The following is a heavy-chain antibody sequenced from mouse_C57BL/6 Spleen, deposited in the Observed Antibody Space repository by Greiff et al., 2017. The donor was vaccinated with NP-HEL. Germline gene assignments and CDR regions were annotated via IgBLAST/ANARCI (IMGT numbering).Heavy chain of an antibody. V-gene: IGHV1-76*01. CDR2: IYPGSGNT. D-gene: IGHD1-1*01. CDR3: ARSIYYYGSSYEYVDV. J-gene: IGHJ1*03. CDR1: GYTFTDYY. Sequence: QVQLQQSGAELVRPGASVKLSCKASGYTFTDYYINWVKQRPGQGLEWIARIYPGSGNTYYNEKFKGKATLTAEKSSSTAYMQLSSLTSEDSAVYFCARSIYYYGSSYEYVDVWGTGTTVTVSS.